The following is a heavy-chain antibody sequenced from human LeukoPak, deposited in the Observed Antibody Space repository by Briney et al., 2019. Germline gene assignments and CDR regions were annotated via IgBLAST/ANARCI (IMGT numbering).Heavy chain of an antibody. Sequence: SETLSLTCTVSGGSVSSGSYYWSWIRQPPGKGLEWIGSIYYSGSTNYNPSLKSRVTISVDTSKNQFSLKLSSVTAADTAVYYCASTRSYCSSTSCYPIYYYGMDVWGQGTTVTVSS. D-gene: IGHD2-2*01. V-gene: IGHV4-39*07. CDR1: GGSVSSGSYY. CDR2: IYYSGST. CDR3: ASTRSYCSSTSCYPIYYYGMDV. J-gene: IGHJ6*02.